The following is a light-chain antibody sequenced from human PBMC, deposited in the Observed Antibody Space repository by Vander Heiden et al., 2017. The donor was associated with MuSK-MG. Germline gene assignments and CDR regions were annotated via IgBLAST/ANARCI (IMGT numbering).Light chain of an antibody. CDR1: QSIRSW. CDR2: RAS. Sequence: DIQMTTSPSTLSASVGDRVTITCRASQSIRSWLTWYQQKAGQAPKLLIYRASNLESGVPSRFSGSGSGTEFTLTISSLQPDDFATYYCQHSNSYPVTFGGGTKVEIK. J-gene: IGKJ4*01. V-gene: IGKV1-5*03. CDR3: QHSNSYPVT.